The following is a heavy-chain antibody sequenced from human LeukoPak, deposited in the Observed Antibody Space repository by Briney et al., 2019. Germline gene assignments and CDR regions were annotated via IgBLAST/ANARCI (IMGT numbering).Heavy chain of an antibody. Sequence: GGSLRLSCAASGFTFSSYGMHWVRQAPGKGLEGVAFIRYDGSNKYYADSVKGRFTISRDNSKNTLYLQMNSLRAEDTAVYYCAKDNLNWFDPWGQGTLVTVSS. CDR1: GFTFSSYG. V-gene: IGHV3-30*02. D-gene: IGHD1-14*01. CDR2: IRYDGSNK. CDR3: AKDNLNWFDP. J-gene: IGHJ5*02.